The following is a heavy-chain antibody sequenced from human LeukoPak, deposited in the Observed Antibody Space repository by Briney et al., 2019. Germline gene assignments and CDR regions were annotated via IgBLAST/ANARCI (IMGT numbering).Heavy chain of an antibody. J-gene: IGHJ4*02. V-gene: IGHV3-23*01. CDR2: ISGSGGST. CDR3: AKDRGAYDFWSGYYTGPLDY. CDR1: GFTFSSYA. D-gene: IGHD3-3*01. Sequence: GGSLRLSCAASGFTFSSYAMSWVRQAPGKGLEWVSAISGSGGSTYYADSVKGRFTISRDNSKNTLYLQMNSLRAEDTAVYYCAKDRGAYDFWSGYYTGPLDYWGQGTLVTVSS.